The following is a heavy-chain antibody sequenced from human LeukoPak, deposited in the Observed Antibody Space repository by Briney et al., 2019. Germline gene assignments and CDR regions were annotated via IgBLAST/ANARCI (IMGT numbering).Heavy chain of an antibody. CDR3: AKGLDYGVNSAVSY. D-gene: IGHD4-23*01. CDR1: GFTFDDYA. Sequence: PGGSLRLSCAASGFTFDDYAMHWVRQAPGKGLEWVSGVSWNSGSIGYADSVKGRFTISRDNAKNSLYLQMNSLRAEDTALYYCAKGLDYGVNSAVSYWGQGTLVTVSS. V-gene: IGHV3-9*01. CDR2: VSWNSGSI. J-gene: IGHJ4*02.